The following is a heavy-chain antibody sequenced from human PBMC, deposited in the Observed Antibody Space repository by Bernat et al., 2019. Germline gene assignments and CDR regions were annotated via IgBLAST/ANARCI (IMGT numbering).Heavy chain of an antibody. CDR1: GFSLSTSGVG. Sequence: LVKPTQTLTLTCTFSGFSLSTSGVGVGWIRQPPGKALEWLALIYWDDDKRYSPSLKSRLTITKDTSKNQVVLTMTNMDPVDTATYYCAHRQQRYYDSTPFDYWGQGTLVTVSS. CDR3: AHRQQRYYDSTPFDY. CDR2: IYWDDDK. J-gene: IGHJ4*02. D-gene: IGHD3-22*01. V-gene: IGHV2-5*02.